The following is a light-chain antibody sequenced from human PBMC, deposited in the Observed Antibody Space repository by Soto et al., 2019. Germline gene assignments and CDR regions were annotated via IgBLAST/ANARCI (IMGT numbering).Light chain of an antibody. V-gene: IGKV3-15*01. CDR2: GAS. Sequence: IMLKQSPATLSASTEGRATVSCRSSQSISGTLAWYQQKPGQAPRLLIYGASTRATSFPARFSGSGSGTDFTLTISCLQSEDFAVYYCQEYNNWPWTFCQGTKVDI. CDR3: QEYNNWPWT. J-gene: IGKJ1*01. CDR1: QSISGT.